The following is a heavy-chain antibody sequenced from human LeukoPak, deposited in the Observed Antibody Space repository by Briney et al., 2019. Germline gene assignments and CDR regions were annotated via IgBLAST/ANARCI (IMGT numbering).Heavy chain of an antibody. J-gene: IGHJ6*02. V-gene: IGHV4-61*02. D-gene: IGHD2-21*02. CDR3: ARDLPCGGDCYSRFGYYGMDV. CDR2: IYTSGST. CDR1: GGSISGGSYY. Sequence: SETLSLTCTVSGGSISGGSYYWSWIRQPAGKGLEWIGRIYTSGSTNYNPSLKSRVTISVDTSKNQFSLKLSSVTAADTAVYYCARDLPCGGDCYSRFGYYGMDVWGQGTTVTVSS.